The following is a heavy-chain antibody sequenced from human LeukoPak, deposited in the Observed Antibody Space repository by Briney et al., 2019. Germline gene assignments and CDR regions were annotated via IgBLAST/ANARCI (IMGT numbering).Heavy chain of an antibody. J-gene: IGHJ5*02. CDR3: AKDPYNTAVANTNGWFDP. V-gene: IGHV3-23*01. D-gene: IGHD6-19*01. CDR2: ISGSGGNT. Sequence: GGSLRLSCAASGFTFSSYAMSWVRRAPGKGLEWVSSISGSGGNTYYAQSVKGRFTISRDNSESTLYLQMDTLRADDTALYFCAKDPYNTAVANTNGWFDPWGQGTLVTVSS. CDR1: GFTFSSYA.